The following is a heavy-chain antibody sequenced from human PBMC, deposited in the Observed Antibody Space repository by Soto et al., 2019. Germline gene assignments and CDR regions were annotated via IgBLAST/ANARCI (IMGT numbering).Heavy chain of an antibody. V-gene: IGHV3-23*01. CDR2: ISGSGAST. CDR3: AKDGDNTVTSDY. D-gene: IGHD4-17*01. Sequence: PGGSLRLSCVASGFTFNKYALAWVRQAPGKGLEWVSAISGSGASTYYADSVKGRFTISRDNSKNTLYLQMNSLRAEDTAVYYCAKDGDNTVTSDYWGQGTLVTVSS. CDR1: GFTFNKYA. J-gene: IGHJ4*02.